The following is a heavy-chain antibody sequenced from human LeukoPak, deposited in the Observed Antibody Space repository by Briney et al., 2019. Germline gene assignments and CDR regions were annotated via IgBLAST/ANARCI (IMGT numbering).Heavy chain of an antibody. CDR3: ARVNVAGFGYYMDV. J-gene: IGHJ6*03. CDR1: GGSFSGYY. V-gene: IGHV4-34*01. D-gene: IGHD3-10*01. Sequence: PSETLSLTCAVYGGSFSGYYWSWIRQPPGKGLEWIGEINHSGSTNYNPSLKSRVTISVDTFKNQFSLKLSSVTAADTAVYYCARVNVAGFGYYMDVWGKGTTVTVSS. CDR2: INHSGST.